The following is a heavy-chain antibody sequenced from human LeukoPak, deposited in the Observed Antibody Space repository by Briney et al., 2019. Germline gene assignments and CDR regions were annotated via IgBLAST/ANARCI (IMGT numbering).Heavy chain of an antibody. D-gene: IGHD3-22*01. J-gene: IGHJ4*02. Sequence: PGGSLRLSCAASGFTFSSYWMSWVRQAPGKGLVWVSRINSNGSSTSYADSVKGRFTISRDNAKNSLYLQMNSLRAEDTAVYYCARGGNYYDSSGYRWPDDYWGQGTLVTVSS. CDR2: INSNGSST. CDR3: ARGGNYYDSSGYRWPDDY. CDR1: GFTFSSYW. V-gene: IGHV3-74*01.